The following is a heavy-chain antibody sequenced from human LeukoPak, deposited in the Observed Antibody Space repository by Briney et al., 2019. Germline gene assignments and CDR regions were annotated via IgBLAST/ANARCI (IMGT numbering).Heavy chain of an antibody. CDR1: GFSFDDYA. CDR3: AKDRDMITFGGTDS. J-gene: IGHJ4*02. CDR2: ISGDGGST. V-gene: IGHV3-43*02. D-gene: IGHD3-16*01. Sequence: PGGSLRLSCAASGFSFDDYALHWVRQGPGKGLEWISLISGDGGSTYYADSVKGRFTISRDNSKTSLYLHMDSLRPEDTALYYCAKDRDMITFGGTDSWGQGTLVTVSS.